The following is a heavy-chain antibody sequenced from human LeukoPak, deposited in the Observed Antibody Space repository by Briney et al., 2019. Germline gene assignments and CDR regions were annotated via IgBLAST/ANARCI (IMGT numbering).Heavy chain of an antibody. CDR1: GGTFSSYA. Sequence: SVKVSWKASGGTFSSYAISWVRQAPGQGLEWMGGIIPIFGTANYAQKFQGRVTITTDESTSTAYMELSSLRSEDTAVYYCASTLYDNSGYYYDYWGQGTLVTVSS. V-gene: IGHV1-69*05. CDR3: ASTLYDNSGYYYDY. J-gene: IGHJ4*02. CDR2: IIPIFGTA. D-gene: IGHD3-22*01.